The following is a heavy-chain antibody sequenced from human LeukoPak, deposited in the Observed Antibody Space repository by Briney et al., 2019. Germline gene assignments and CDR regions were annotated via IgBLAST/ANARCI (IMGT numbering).Heavy chain of an antibody. CDR2: ISTSTTTI. CDR1: GFTFSSYS. D-gene: IGHD2-2*01. V-gene: IGHV3-48*04. J-gene: IGHJ6*03. Sequence: GGSLLLSCEASGFTFSSYSMNWVRQAPGEGLEWILYISTSTTTIYYANSVKGRFTISRDNAKNSLYLQMNSLRAEDTAVYYCARDRRYCSSTSCRGRYYYMDVWGKGTTVTISS. CDR3: ARDRRYCSSTSCRGRYYYMDV.